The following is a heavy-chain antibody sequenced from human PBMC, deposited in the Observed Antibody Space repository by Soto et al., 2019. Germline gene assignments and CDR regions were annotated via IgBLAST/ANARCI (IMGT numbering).Heavy chain of an antibody. CDR1: GFTFSSYS. CDR3: AKKVNSGPGSQYFDY. CDR2: FRTSGDGGTT. J-gene: IGHJ4*02. D-gene: IGHD3-10*01. Sequence: GGSLRLSCAASGFTFSSYSMSWVRQAPGKGLEWVSGFRTSGDGGTTYYADSVKGRFTISRDNSKNMLFLQMNSLRAEDTAIYYCAKKVNSGPGSQYFDYWGQGTLVTVSS. V-gene: IGHV3-23*01.